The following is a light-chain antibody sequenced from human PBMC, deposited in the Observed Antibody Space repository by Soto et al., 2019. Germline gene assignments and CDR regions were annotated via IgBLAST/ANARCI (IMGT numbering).Light chain of an antibody. J-gene: IGKJ5*01. CDR3: QQYNNWPPIT. V-gene: IGKV1-39*01. CDR2: AAF. CDR1: QTIANY. Sequence: DIQMTQSPSSLSASVGDIVTITCRTSQTIANYLNWYQQKPGKAPNLLIYAAFSLQSGVSSRFSGSGSGTEFTLTISSLQSEDFAVYYCQQYNNWPPITFGQGTRLEI.